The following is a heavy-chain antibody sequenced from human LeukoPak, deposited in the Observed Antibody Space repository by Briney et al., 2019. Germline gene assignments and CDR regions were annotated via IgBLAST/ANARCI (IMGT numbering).Heavy chain of an antibody. V-gene: IGHV1-2*02. CDR3: ARTLTVTTGIVIRHNWFDP. CDR1: GYTFTGYY. D-gene: IGHD4-17*01. CDR2: INPNSGGT. Sequence: GASVKVSCKASGYTFTGYYMHWVRQAPGQGLEWMGWINPNSGGTNYAQKFQGRVTMTRDTSISTAYMELSRLRSDDTAVYYCARTLTVTTGIVIRHNWFDPWGQGTLVTVSS. J-gene: IGHJ5*02.